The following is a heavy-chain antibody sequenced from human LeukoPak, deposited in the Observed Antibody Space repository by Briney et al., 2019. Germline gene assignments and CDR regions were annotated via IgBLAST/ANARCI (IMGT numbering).Heavy chain of an antibody. Sequence: SETLSLTCTVSGGSISSYYWSWIRQPPGKGLEWIGYIYYSGSTNYNPSLKSRVTISVDTSKNQFSLKLSSVTAADTAVYYCARHPTLRYGPSYYFDYWGQGTLVTVSS. CDR2: IYYSGST. V-gene: IGHV4-59*08. CDR1: GGSISSYY. J-gene: IGHJ4*02. D-gene: IGHD1-14*01. CDR3: ARHPTLRYGPSYYFDY.